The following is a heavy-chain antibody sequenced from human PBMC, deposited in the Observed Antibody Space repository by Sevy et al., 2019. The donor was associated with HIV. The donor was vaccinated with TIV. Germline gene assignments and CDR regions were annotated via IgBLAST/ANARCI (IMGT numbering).Heavy chain of an antibody. J-gene: IGHJ6*02. CDR1: GFTFSYAW. Sequence: GGSLRLSCVASGFTFSYAWMSWVRQAPGKGLEWVGRIMSKSDGGTTDYAAPVKGRFPISRDDSKNTLYLQMNSLKIDDTAIYYCTTDPIIVLLVTDGMDVWGQGTTVTVSS. D-gene: IGHD2-8*02. V-gene: IGHV3-15*01. CDR3: TTDPIIVLLVTDGMDV. CDR2: IMSKSDGGTT.